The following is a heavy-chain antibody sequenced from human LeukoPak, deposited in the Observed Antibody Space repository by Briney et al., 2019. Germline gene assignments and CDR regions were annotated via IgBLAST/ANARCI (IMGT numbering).Heavy chain of an antibody. J-gene: IGHJ2*01. Sequence: ASVEVSCKASGYTFTNNAIHWVRQAPGQSLEWMGWINAESHKTKSAQKFQTRLSITTDTSASTVYMELSSLTSEDMAVYYCARGAAGSHYCFFDLWGRGTLLTVSS. V-gene: IGHV1-3*01. CDR2: INAESHKT. CDR1: GYTFTNNA. CDR3: ARGAAGSHYCFFDL. D-gene: IGHD3-16*01.